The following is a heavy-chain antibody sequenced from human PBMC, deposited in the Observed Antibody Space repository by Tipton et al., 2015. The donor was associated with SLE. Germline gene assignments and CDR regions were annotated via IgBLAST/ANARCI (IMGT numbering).Heavy chain of an antibody. CDR2: IFPGDSDT. Sequence: QLVQSGAEVKKPGESLKISCKGSGYTFTRYWIGWGRQMPGKGLEWMGIIFPGDSDTRYSPSFQGQVTISADKSITTAYLQWSSLKASDTAMYYCARSEYTYDFEYWGQGTLVTVSS. V-gene: IGHV5-51*03. D-gene: IGHD5-18*01. CDR3: ARSEYTYDFEY. CDR1: GYTFTRYW. J-gene: IGHJ4*02.